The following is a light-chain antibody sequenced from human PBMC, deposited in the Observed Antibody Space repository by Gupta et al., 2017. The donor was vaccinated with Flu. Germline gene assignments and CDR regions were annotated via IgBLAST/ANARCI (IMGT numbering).Light chain of an antibody. V-gene: IGKV1-12*02. CDR1: LGISNW. J-gene: IGKJ1*01. Sequence: PSSVSASVGDTVTITCRASLGISNWLAWYQQRPGRAPYLLIHSASTLRSGVPSRFSGSGFGTDFTLTITTLQPEDFATYYCQQANSFPSTFGRGTRVEVK. CDR3: QQANSFPST. CDR2: SAS.